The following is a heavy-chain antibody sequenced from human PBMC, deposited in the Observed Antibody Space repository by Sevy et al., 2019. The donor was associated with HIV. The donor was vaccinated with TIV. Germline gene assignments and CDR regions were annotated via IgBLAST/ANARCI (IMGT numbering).Heavy chain of an antibody. CDR2: INHSGST. V-gene: IGHV4-34*01. J-gene: IGHJ4*02. CDR1: GGSFSGYY. CDR3: ARADGPFDY. Sequence: SETLSLTCAVYGGSFSGYYWSWIRQPPGKGLEWIGEINHSGSTNYNPSHKSRVTISVDTSKNQFSLKLSSVTAADTAVYYCARADGPFDYWGQGTLVTVSS.